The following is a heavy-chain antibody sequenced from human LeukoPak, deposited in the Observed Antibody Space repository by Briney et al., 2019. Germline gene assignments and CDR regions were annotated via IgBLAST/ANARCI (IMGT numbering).Heavy chain of an antibody. D-gene: IGHD4-23*01. CDR1: GFTFSDYS. Sequence: GGSLRLSCAASGFTFSDYSVNWVRQAPGKGLEWVSYVSSGGGTISYADSVKGRFTISRDNAKNSLYLQMNSLRDEDTAVYYCARVAAGYSVNFFDYWGQGTLVTVSS. J-gene: IGHJ4*02. CDR3: ARVAAGYSVNFFDY. V-gene: IGHV3-48*02. CDR2: VSSGGGTI.